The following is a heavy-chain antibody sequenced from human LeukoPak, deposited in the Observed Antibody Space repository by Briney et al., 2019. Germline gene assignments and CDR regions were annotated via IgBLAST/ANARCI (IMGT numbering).Heavy chain of an antibody. CDR3: ARDMSWELHAVDI. J-gene: IGHJ3*02. Sequence: GGSLRLSCAASGFTFSSYSMNWDRQAPGKGLEWVSSISSSSSYIYYADSVKGRFTISRDNAKNSLYLQMNSLRAEDTAVYYCARDMSWELHAVDIWGQGTMVTVSS. CDR2: ISSSSSYI. D-gene: IGHD1-26*01. CDR1: GFTFSSYS. V-gene: IGHV3-21*01.